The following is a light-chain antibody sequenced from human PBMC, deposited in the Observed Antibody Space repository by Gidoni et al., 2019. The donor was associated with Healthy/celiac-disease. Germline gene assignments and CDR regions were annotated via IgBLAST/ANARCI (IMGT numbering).Light chain of an antibody. Sequence: QSALTQPPSASGSPGQSVTISCTGTSSDVGGYNYVSWYQQHPGKAPKLMIYEVSKWPSGVPDRFSGSMSGNTASLTVSGLQAEDEADYYCSSYAGSNIVVFGGGTKLTVL. CDR1: SSDVGGYNY. J-gene: IGLJ2*01. CDR2: EVS. CDR3: SSYAGSNIVV. V-gene: IGLV2-8*01.